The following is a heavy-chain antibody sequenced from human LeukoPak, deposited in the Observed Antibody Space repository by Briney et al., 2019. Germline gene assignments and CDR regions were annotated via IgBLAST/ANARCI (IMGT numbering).Heavy chain of an antibody. V-gene: IGHV3-23*01. CDR1: GFTFSSYA. CDR3: AKFSGARGWYLSRYY. CDR2: ISGSGGST. J-gene: IGHJ4*02. Sequence: PGGSLRLSCAASGFTFSSYAMSWVRQAPGKGLEWVSAISGSGGSTYYADSVKGRFTISRDNSKNTLYLQMNSLRAEDTAVYYCAKFSGARGWYLSRYYWGQGTLVTVSS. D-gene: IGHD6-19*01.